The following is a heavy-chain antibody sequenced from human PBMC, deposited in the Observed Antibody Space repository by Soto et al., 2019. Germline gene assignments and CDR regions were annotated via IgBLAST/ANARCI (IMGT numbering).Heavy chain of an antibody. CDR1: GGFIISSSYY. V-gene: IGHV4-39*01. CDR2: IYYSGST. J-gene: IGHJ6*03. CDR3: ARLGYCSSTSCLSDYYYMDV. D-gene: IGHD2-2*01. Sequence: SEALSLTCTVSGGFIISSSYYWGWIRQPPGKGLEWIGSIYYSGSTYYNPSLKSRVTISVDTSKNQFSLKLSSVTAADTAVYYCARLGYCSSTSCLSDYYYMDVWSKGTTV.